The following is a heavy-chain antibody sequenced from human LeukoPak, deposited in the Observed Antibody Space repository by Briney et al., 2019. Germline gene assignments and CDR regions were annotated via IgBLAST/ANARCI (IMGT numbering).Heavy chain of an antibody. CDR1: GGSFSSYY. J-gene: IGHJ6*03. Sequence: SETLSLTCAASGGSFSSYYWSWIRQPPGKGLEWIGEINHSGSTNYNPSLKSRVTISVDTSKNQFSLKLSSVTAADTAVYYCARRQQQLTRVDYYYYMDVWGKGTTVTVSS. CDR3: ARRQQQLTRVDYYYYMDV. D-gene: IGHD6-13*01. V-gene: IGHV4-34*01. CDR2: INHSGST.